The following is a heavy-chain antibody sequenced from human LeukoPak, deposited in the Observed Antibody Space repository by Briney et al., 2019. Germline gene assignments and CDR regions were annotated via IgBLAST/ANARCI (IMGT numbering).Heavy chain of an antibody. CDR3: ARDRIPAAPSYSYFYMDV. V-gene: IGHV1-69*04. J-gene: IGHJ6*03. D-gene: IGHD6-13*01. Sequence: SVKVSCKASGGTFSSYAISWVRQAPGQGLEWMGRIIPILGIANYAQKFQGRVTITADKSTSTAYMELSSLRSEDTAVYYCARDRIPAAPSYSYFYMDVWGKGTTVTVSS. CDR1: GGTFSSYA. CDR2: IIPILGIA.